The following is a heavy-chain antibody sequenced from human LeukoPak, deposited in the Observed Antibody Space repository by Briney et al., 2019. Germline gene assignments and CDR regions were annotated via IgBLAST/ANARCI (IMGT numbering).Heavy chain of an antibody. CDR1: GXSVSSGSYY. CDR3: ASSDYYDSSGYSFDY. CDR2: IHYSGST. V-gene: IGHV4-61*01. J-gene: IGHJ4*02. Sequence: PSETLSLTCTVSGXSVSSGSYYWSWIRQPPGKGLEWIGYIHYSGSTNYSPSLKSRVTILVDTSKNQFSLKLTSVTAADTAVYSCASSDYYDSSGYSFDYWGQGTLVIVSS. D-gene: IGHD3-22*01.